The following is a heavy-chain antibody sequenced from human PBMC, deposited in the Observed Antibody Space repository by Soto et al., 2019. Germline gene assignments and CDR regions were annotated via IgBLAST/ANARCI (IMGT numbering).Heavy chain of an antibody. V-gene: IGHV3-23*01. CDR1: GFSLGPYG. CDR3: ARWNGFGDS. Sequence: GGSLRLSCAVSGFSLGPYGVTWVRQTPEKGLEWVTGFSGGSGAIFYADSVRGRFTVSRDSSTAYLQMNNLRPEDTAVYFCARWNGFGDSWGQGSLVTVSS. D-gene: IGHD1-1*01. J-gene: IGHJ4*02. CDR2: FSGGSGAI.